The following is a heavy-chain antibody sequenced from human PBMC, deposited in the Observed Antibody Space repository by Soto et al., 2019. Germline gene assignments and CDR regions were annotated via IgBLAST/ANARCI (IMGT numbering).Heavy chain of an antibody. Sequence: GGSLRLSCAVSGITVSSYYMSWVRQAAGKGLEWVSVIYAGTITYYADSVKGRFTISRDNAKNSLYLQMNSLRDEDTAVYYCASIELLAPLVYWGQGTLVTVSS. CDR1: GITVSSYY. D-gene: IGHD2-8*01. J-gene: IGHJ4*02. CDR2: IYAGTIT. V-gene: IGHV3-53*01. CDR3: ASIELLAPLVY.